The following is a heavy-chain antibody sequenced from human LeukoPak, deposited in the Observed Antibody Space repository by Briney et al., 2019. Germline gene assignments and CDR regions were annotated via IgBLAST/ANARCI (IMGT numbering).Heavy chain of an antibody. Sequence: PGGSLRLSCAASGFTFSSYEMNWVRQAPGKGLEWMAVISYNGINEYYADSVKGRFTISRDNAKNSLYLQMNSLRAEDTALYYCAKALGRYYDSSGYYYLHLGMGVFDYWGQGTLVTFSS. V-gene: IGHV3-30*18. D-gene: IGHD3-22*01. CDR3: AKALGRYYDSSGYYYLHLGMGVFDY. CDR2: ISYNGINE. CDR1: GFTFSSYE. J-gene: IGHJ4*02.